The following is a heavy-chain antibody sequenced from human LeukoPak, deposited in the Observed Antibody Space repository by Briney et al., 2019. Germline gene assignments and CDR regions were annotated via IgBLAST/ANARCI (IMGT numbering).Heavy chain of an antibody. CDR2: IRYDGSIK. Sequence: GGSLRLSCGASGFTFRNYGMRWVRLAPGKGLEWVAFIRYDGSIKYYVDSVKGRFTVSRDNSKNTLYLQMNSLRAEDTAVYYCAKDVNVGGDYFDYWGREPRSPSPQ. CDR3: AKDVNVGGDYFDY. J-gene: IGHJ4*02. V-gene: IGHV3-30*02. CDR1: GFTFRNYG. D-gene: IGHD3-10*01.